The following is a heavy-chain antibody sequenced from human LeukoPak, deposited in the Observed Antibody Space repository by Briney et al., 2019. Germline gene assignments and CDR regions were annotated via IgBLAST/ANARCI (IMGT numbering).Heavy chain of an antibody. CDR2: MNPNSGNT. Sequence: ASVKVSFKASGYTFTSYDINWVRQATGQGLEWMGWMNPNSGNTGYAQKFQGRVTMTRNTSISTAYMELSSLRSEDTAVYYCARGAVPATYYYYGMDVWGQGTTVTVSS. J-gene: IGHJ6*02. CDR1: GYTFTSYD. V-gene: IGHV1-8*01. D-gene: IGHD2-2*01. CDR3: ARGAVPATYYYYGMDV.